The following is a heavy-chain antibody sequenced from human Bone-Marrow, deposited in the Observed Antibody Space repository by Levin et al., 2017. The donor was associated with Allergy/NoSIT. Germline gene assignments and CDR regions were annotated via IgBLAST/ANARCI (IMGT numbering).Heavy chain of an antibody. CDR2: FYTHGGA. Sequence: SETLSLTCSVSGGSIKSDTYYWNWIRKSAGKKMEWIGRFYTHGGATYNPSLGGRVTISVDTSKNLLSLNLGPVTAADTAIYYCASGVSVVDYDPVTGHFIAYDFYQMDVWGRGTTVTVSS. CDR1: GGSIKSDTYY. CDR3: ASGVSVVDYDPVTGHFIAYDFYQMDV. D-gene: IGHD3-9*01. V-gene: IGHV4-61*02. J-gene: IGHJ6*04.